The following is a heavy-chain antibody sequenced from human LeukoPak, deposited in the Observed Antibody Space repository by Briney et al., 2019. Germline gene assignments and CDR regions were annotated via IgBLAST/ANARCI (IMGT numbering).Heavy chain of an antibody. D-gene: IGHD4-11*01. CDR2: IKEDGGER. Sequence: GGSLRLSCEGSAFIFSGHWMNWVRQTPGKGLEWVASIKEDGGERHYVDSVKGRFSISRDNTKGSLFLQLNSLRAEDTAVYYCAREGEDNYSNYGCFDPWGQGTLVTVSS. J-gene: IGHJ5*02. V-gene: IGHV3-7*03. CDR1: AFIFSGHW. CDR3: AREGEDNYSNYGCFDP.